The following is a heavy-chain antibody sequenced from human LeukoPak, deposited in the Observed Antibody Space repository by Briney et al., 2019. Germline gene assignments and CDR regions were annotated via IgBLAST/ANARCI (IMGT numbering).Heavy chain of an antibody. CDR2: INPNSGGT. J-gene: IGHJ6*02. CDR1: GYTFTGYY. V-gene: IGHV1-2*02. D-gene: IGHD6-19*01. Sequence: ASVKVSCKASGYTFTGYYMHWVRLAPGQGLEWMGWINPNSGGTNYAQKFQGRVTMTRDTSISTAYMELSRLRSDDTAVYYCARRRGIAVALYGMDVWGQGTTVTVSS. CDR3: ARRRGIAVALYGMDV.